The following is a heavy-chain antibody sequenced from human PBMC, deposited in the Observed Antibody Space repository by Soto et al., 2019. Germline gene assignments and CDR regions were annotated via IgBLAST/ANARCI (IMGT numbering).Heavy chain of an antibody. CDR2: ISGSGGST. V-gene: IGHV3-23*01. CDR1: GFTFSSFA. J-gene: IGHJ6*02. CDR3: AKEVEAYYYDSSGSPVVDYYYGMDV. D-gene: IGHD3-22*01. Sequence: PGGSLRLSCAASGFTFSSFAMTWVRQAPGKGLEWVSSISGSGGSTYYADSVKGRFTISRDNSKNTLYLQMNSLRAEDTAVYYCAKEVEAYYYDSSGSPVVDYYYGMDVWGPGTTVTVSS.